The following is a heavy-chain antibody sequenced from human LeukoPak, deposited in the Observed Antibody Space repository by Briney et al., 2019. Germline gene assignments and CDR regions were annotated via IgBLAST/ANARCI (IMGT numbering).Heavy chain of an antibody. J-gene: IGHJ6*03. CDR1: GGSMRSYY. V-gene: IGHV4-59*01. CDR3: GRAEELYVGSPPLYDYYLDV. CDR2: IYYTGST. Sequence: SETLSLTCSVSGGSMRSYYWNWIRHTPGKGLEWIGYIYYTGSTNYSPSFKSRVTISLDTSKKQIFLNMNSVTAADTAVYYCGRAEELYVGSPPLYDYYLDVWGKRTTVTVSS. D-gene: IGHD1-26*01.